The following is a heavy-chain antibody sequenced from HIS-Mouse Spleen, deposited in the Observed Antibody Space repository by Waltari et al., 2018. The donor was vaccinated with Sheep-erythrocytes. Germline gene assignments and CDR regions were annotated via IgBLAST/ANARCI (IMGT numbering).Heavy chain of an antibody. Sequence: LEWMGWINPNSGGTNYAQKFQGRVTMTRDTSISTAYMELSRLRSDDTAVYYCARVSTYCSSTSCYHLYYYYGMDVWGQGTTVTVSS. CDR3: ARVSTYCSSTSCYHLYYYYGMDV. CDR2: INPNSGGT. D-gene: IGHD2-2*01. J-gene: IGHJ6*02. V-gene: IGHV1-2*02.